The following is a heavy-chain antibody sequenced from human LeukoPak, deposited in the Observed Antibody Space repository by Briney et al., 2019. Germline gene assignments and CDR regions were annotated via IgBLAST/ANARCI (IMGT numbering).Heavy chain of an antibody. D-gene: IGHD6-19*01. CDR2: ISAYNGNT. CDR1: GYTFTSYG. J-gene: IGHJ4*02. V-gene: IGHV1-18*01. Sequence: ASVKVSCKASGYTFTSYGISWVRQAPGQGLEWMGWISAYNGNTNYAQKLQGRVTMTTDTSTSTAYMELRSLRSDDTAVYYCATPPIAVAGKKLNDYWGQGTLVTVSS. CDR3: ATPPIAVAGKKLNDY.